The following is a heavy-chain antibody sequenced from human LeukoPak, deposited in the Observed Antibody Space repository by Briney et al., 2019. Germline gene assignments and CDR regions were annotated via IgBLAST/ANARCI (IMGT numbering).Heavy chain of an antibody. CDR2: IKQDGTER. D-gene: IGHD6-19*01. V-gene: IGHV3-7*05. CDR1: GFTFGSYW. J-gene: IGHJ4*02. Sequence: GGSLILSCEAAGFTFGSYWMNWDRQAPGKGLEWEDNIKQDGTERYYVDSAKGRFTISRDNAKNSLYLQMNSLRAEDTAVYYCASQISSGWYRDYFDYWGQGTLVTVSS. CDR3: ASQISSGWYRDYFDY.